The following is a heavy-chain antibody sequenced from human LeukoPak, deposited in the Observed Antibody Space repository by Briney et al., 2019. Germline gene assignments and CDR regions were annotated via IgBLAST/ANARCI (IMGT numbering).Heavy chain of an antibody. Sequence: GGSLRLSCAASGFTFSSYSMNWVRQAPGKGLEWVSSISSSSSYIYYADSVKGRFTISRDNAKNSLYLQMNSLRAEDTAVYYCARDMAGPSSHFDYWGQGTLVTVSS. J-gene: IGHJ4*02. D-gene: IGHD6-19*01. CDR1: GFTFSSYS. CDR3: ARDMAGPSSHFDY. CDR2: ISSSSSYI. V-gene: IGHV3-21*01.